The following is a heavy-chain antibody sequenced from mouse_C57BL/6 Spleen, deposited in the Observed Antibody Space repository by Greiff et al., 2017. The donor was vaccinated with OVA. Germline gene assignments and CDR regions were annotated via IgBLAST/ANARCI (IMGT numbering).Heavy chain of an antibody. CDR3: GGGTLSFAY. Sequence: QVQLKESGPELVKPGASVKISCKASGYAFSSSWMNWVKQRPGKGLEWIGRIYPGDGDTNYNGKFKGKATLTADKSSSTAYMQLSSLTSEDSAVYFCGGGTLSFAYWGQGTLVTVSA. CDR2: IYPGDGDT. D-gene: IGHD3-3*01. V-gene: IGHV1-82*01. CDR1: GYAFSSSW. J-gene: IGHJ3*01.